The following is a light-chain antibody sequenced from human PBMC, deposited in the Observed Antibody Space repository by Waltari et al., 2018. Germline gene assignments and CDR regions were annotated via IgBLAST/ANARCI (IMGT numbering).Light chain of an antibody. CDR1: ISNIGNNS. CDR2: DNN. CDR3: GTWDSSLSVFV. V-gene: IGLV1-51*01. J-gene: IGLJ1*01. Sequence: QSVLTQPPSVSAAPGQTVTVPCSGCISNIGNNSVSWYQHLPGPAPKLLILDNNRRPSVIPDRFSGSRSVTSATLGITGLQTGDEADYYCGTWDSSLSVFVLGTGTKVTVL.